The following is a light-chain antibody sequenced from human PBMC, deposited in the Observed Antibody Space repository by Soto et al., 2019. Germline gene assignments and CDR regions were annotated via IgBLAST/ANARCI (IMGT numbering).Light chain of an antibody. CDR1: SSDVGGYNY. CDR3: SSYPSSSTPYV. Sequence: QSALTQPASVSGSPVQSITISCTGTSSDVGGYNYVSWYQQHPGKAPKLMIYEVSNRPSGVSNRFSGSKSGNTASLTISGLQAEDEAEYYCSSYPSSSTPYVSGTGTKLTVL. J-gene: IGLJ1*01. CDR2: EVS. V-gene: IGLV2-14*01.